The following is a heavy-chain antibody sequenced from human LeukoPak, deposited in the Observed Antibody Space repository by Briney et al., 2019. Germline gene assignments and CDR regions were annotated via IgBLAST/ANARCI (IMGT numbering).Heavy chain of an antibody. J-gene: IGHJ4*02. CDR2: ISGSGGST. D-gene: IGHD2-15*01. CDR3: AKDPAIVVVVAAHFDY. V-gene: IGHV3-23*01. Sequence: GGSLRLSCAASGFTFSSYAMSWVRQAPGKGLEWVSAISGSGGSTYYADSVKGRFTISRDNSNNTLYLQVNSLRAEDTAVYYCAKDPAIVVVVAAHFDYWGQGTLVTVSS. CDR1: GFTFSSYA.